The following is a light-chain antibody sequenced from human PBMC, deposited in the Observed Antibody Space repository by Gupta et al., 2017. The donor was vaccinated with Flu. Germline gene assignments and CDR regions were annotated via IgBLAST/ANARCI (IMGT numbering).Light chain of an antibody. CDR1: QSLTSSY. CDR3: QHYGTSPPFT. CDR2: GTS. V-gene: IGKV3-20*01. J-gene: IGKJ2*01. Sequence: EIVLTQSPATLSWSPGERATLSCRASQSLTSSYLAWYQHKPGQAPRLLIYGTSSRAPGVPDRFSASGSGTDLTFTISSLEPEDFAVYYCQHYGTSPPFTFGQGTKLEIK.